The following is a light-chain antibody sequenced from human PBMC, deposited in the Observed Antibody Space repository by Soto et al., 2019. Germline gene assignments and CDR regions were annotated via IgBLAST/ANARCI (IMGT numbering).Light chain of an antibody. CDR1: QSISDT. CDR3: QQYENWPWT. Sequence: EIVMTQSPATLSVSPGGRATLSCSARQSISDTLAWYQQKPGQAPRLLIHGASTRAPGFPARFSGSGSGTDSTLTISSRQSEDFAVYYRQQYENWPWTFGKGTKVEIK. J-gene: IGKJ1*01. V-gene: IGKV3-15*01. CDR2: GAS.